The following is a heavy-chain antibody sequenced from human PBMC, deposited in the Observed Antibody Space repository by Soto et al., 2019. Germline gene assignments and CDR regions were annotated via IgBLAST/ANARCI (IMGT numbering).Heavy chain of an antibody. V-gene: IGHV3-23*01. Sequence: EVQLLESGGGLVQPGGSLKLSCAASGFTFSSYAMSWVRQAPGKGLEWVSGISGTGRVTNYAESVKGRFTISRDNPKNTLYLQMNSLRAEDTAVYYCAKDVHYDIVTGIEYFHHWGQGTLFTVSS. J-gene: IGHJ1*01. CDR2: ISGTGRVT. D-gene: IGHD3-9*01. CDR1: GFTFSSYA. CDR3: AKDVHYDIVTGIEYFHH.